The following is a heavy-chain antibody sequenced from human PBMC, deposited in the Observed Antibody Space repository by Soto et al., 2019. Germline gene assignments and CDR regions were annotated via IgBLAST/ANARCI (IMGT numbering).Heavy chain of an antibody. CDR3: ARAGGIAAAGDY. J-gene: IGHJ4*02. CDR1: GFTFSSYG. V-gene: IGHV3-33*01. CDR2: IWYDGSNK. Sequence: LRLSCAASGFTFSSYGMHWVRQAPGKGLEWVAVIWYDGSNKYYADSVKGRFTISRDNSKNTLYLQMNSLRAEDTAVYYCARAGGIAAAGDYWGQGTLVTVSS. D-gene: IGHD6-13*01.